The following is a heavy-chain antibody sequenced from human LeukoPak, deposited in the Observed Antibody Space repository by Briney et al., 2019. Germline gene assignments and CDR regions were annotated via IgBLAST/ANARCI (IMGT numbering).Heavy chain of an antibody. CDR3: ARRGLVVVAATEEIFDY. J-gene: IGHJ4*02. CDR1: GFTFDDYG. D-gene: IGHD2-15*01. V-gene: IGHV3-20*04. Sequence: GGSLRLSCAASGFTFDDYGMSWVRQAPGKGLEWVSGINWNGGSTGCADSVKGRFTISRDNAKNSLYLQMNSLRAEDTALYYCARRGLVVVAATEEIFDYWGQGTLVTVSS. CDR2: INWNGGST.